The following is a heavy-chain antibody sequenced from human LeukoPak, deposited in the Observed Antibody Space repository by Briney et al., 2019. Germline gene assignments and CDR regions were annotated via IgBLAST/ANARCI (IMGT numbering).Heavy chain of an antibody. CDR2: ISGSGGST. Sequence: PGGSLRLSCAASGFTFSSYAMNWVRQAPGMGLEWVSGISGSGGSTYYADSVKGRFTISRDNSKNTLYLQMNSLRAEDTAVYYCAKGTTAVRWYYFDYWGQGTLVTVSS. V-gene: IGHV3-23*01. J-gene: IGHJ4*02. D-gene: IGHD4-11*01. CDR3: AKGTTAVRWYYFDY. CDR1: GFTFSSYA.